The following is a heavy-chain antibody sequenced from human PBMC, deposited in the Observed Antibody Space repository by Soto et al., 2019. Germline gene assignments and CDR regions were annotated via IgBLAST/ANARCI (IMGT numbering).Heavy chain of an antibody. J-gene: IGHJ5*02. V-gene: IGHV4-59*01. D-gene: IGHD3-3*01. CDR2: IYYSGST. Sequence: TSETLSLTCTVSGGSISSYYWSWIRQPPGKGLEWIGYIYYSGSTNYNPSLKSRVTISVDTSKNQFSLKLSSVTAADTAVYYCARTGVTTIFGVVIYNWFDPWGQGTLVTVSP. CDR3: ARTGVTTIFGVVIYNWFDP. CDR1: GGSISSYY.